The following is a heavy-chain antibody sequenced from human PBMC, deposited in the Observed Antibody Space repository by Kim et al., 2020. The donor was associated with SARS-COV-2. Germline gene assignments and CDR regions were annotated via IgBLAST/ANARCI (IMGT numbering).Heavy chain of an antibody. J-gene: IGHJ4*02. Sequence: GESLKISCKGSGYSFTSYWIGWVRQMPGKGLEWMGIIYPGYSDTRYSPSFQGQVTISADKSISTAYLQWSSLKASDTAMYYCARPHYDILTGYQYWGQGTLVTVSS. CDR2: IYPGYSDT. V-gene: IGHV5-51*01. D-gene: IGHD3-9*01. CDR3: ARPHYDILTGYQY. CDR1: GYSFTSYW.